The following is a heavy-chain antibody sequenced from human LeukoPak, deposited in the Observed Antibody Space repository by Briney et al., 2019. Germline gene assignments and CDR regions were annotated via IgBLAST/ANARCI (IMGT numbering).Heavy chain of an antibody. Sequence: PGGSLRLSCAASGFTFSSYGMHWVRQAPGKGLEWVAFIRYDGSNKYYADSVKGRFTISRDYSKNTLYLQMNSLRAEDTAVYYCGRWGMTTTDIDYWGQGTLVTVSS. V-gene: IGHV3-30*02. CDR2: IRYDGSNK. CDR3: GRWGMTTTDIDY. J-gene: IGHJ4*02. CDR1: GFTFSSYG. D-gene: IGHD4-11*01.